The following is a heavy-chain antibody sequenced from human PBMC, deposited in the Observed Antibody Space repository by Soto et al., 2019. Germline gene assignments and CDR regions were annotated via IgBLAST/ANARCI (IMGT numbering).Heavy chain of an antibody. V-gene: IGHV3-23*01. CDR2: MSGSSSTT. Sequence: GSLRLSCATSGLTFSNYAMSWVRQAPGGGLEWVSSMSGSSSTTYYADSVRGRFTISRDRSKNTLYLQMSSLRAEDTALYYCAKNQERELPRVIDFWGQGTLVTVSS. CDR3: AKNQERELPRVIDF. J-gene: IGHJ4*02. CDR1: GLTFSNYA. D-gene: IGHD1-7*01.